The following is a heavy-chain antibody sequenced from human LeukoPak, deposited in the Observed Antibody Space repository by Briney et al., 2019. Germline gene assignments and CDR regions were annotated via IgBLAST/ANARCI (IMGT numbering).Heavy chain of an antibody. D-gene: IGHD6-13*01. J-gene: IGHJ4*02. Sequence: RASDTLSLTCTVSGGSMSSGGYYWSWIRQHPGKGLEWIGYIYYSGSTFFNPSLKSRVTISVDTSKNQLSLKLTSVNAADTAVYYCAMHTVIASSWSLDYWGQGTLVTASS. CDR1: GGSMSSGGYY. CDR3: AMHTVIASSWSLDY. V-gene: IGHV4-31*03. CDR2: IYYSGST.